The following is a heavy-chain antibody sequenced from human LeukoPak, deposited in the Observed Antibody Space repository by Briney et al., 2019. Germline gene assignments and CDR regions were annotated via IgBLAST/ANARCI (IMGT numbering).Heavy chain of an antibody. D-gene: IGHD3-10*01. Sequence: GGSLRLSCAASGFTVSSNYMSWVRQTPGKGLEWVSVIYSGGSTYYADSVKGRFTISRDNSKNTLYLQMNSLRAEDTAVYYCARVRPSGDWFDPWGQGTLVTVSS. J-gene: IGHJ5*02. V-gene: IGHV3-66*01. CDR1: GFTVSSNY. CDR2: IYSGGST. CDR3: ARVRPSGDWFDP.